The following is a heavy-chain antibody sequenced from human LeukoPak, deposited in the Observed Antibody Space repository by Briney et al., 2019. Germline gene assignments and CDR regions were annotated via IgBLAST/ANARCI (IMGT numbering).Heavy chain of an antibody. J-gene: IGHJ4*02. V-gene: IGHV4-38-2*01. D-gene: IGHD2-2*01. CDR2: IYHSGST. CDR3: ARAGRDIIVVPAAIEFDY. Sequence: SETLSLTCAVSGYSISSGYYWGWIRPPPGKGLEWIGSIYHSGSTYYNPSFKSRVTISVDTPKNQFSLKLSSVTAADTAVYYCARAGRDIIVVPAAIEFDYWGQGTLVTVSS. CDR1: GYSISSGYY.